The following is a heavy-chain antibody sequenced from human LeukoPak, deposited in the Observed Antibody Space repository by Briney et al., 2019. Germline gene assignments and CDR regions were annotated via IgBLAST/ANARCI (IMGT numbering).Heavy chain of an antibody. J-gene: IGHJ4*02. CDR2: IKQDGSEK. V-gene: IGHV3-7*01. D-gene: IGHD5-12*01. CDR3: VRVWGHSGYDYFPFDY. Sequence: GGSLRLSCAASGFTFSNYWMSWVRQAPGKGLEWVANIKQDGSEKYYVDSVKGRFTISRDNAKNSLYLQMNSLRAEDTAMYYCVRVWGHSGYDYFPFDYWGQGTLVTVSS. CDR1: GFTFSNYW.